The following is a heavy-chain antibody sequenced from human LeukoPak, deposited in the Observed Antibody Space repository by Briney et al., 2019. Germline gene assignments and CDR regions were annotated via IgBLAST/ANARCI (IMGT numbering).Heavy chain of an antibody. CDR1: GGTFSSYA. D-gene: IGHD6-13*01. V-gene: IGHV1-69*05. CDR3: ARDVDDSSWEFLRAWFDP. CDR2: VIPIFGTA. Sequence: SVKVSCKASGGTFSSYAISWVRQAPGQGLEWMGRVIPIFGTANYAQKFQGRVTITTDESTSTAYMELSSLRSEDTAVYYCARDVDDSSWEFLRAWFDPWGQGTLVTVSS. J-gene: IGHJ5*02.